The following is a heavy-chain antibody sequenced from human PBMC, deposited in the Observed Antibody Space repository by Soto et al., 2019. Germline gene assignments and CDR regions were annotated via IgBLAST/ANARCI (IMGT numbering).Heavy chain of an antibody. CDR3: ARDRTSGSYENYYYYYGMDV. J-gene: IGHJ6*02. V-gene: IGHV4-59*01. Sequence: PXGTLALTGTVSGGAIINDDWSWIRQPPGKGLEWIGYIYYSGSTNYNPSLKSRVTIFVDSSKNQFSLKLTSVTAADAAIYYCARDRTSGSYENYYYYYGMDVWGQGTTVTVSS. D-gene: IGHD6-19*01. CDR2: IYYSGST. CDR1: GGAIINDD.